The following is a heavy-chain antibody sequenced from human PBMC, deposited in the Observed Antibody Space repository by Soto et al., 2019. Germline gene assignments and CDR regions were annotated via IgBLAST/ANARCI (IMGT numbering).Heavy chain of an antibody. J-gene: IGHJ1*01. CDR3: ARDSTGYSSSWYAEYFQH. CDR2: ISSSSSTI. Sequence: EVQLVESGGGLVQPGGSLRLSCAASGFTFSSYSMNWVHQAPGKGLEWVSYISSSSSTIYYADSVKGRFTISRDNAKNSLYLQMNSLRAEDTAVYYCARDSTGYSSSWYAEYFQHWGQGTLVTVSS. V-gene: IGHV3-48*01. CDR1: GFTFSSYS. D-gene: IGHD6-13*01.